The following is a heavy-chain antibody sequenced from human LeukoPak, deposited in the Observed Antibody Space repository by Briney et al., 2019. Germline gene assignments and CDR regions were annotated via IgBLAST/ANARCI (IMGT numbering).Heavy chain of an antibody. D-gene: IGHD3-3*01. CDR3: ARDGIRFLESFDP. CDR2: INHSGST. Sequence: SETLSLTCAVYGGSFSGYYWSWIRQPPGKGLEWIGEINHSGSTNYNPSLKSRVTISVGTSKNQFSLKLSSVTAADTAVYYCARDGIRFLESFDPWGQGTLVTVSS. J-gene: IGHJ5*02. CDR1: GGSFSGYY. V-gene: IGHV4-34*01.